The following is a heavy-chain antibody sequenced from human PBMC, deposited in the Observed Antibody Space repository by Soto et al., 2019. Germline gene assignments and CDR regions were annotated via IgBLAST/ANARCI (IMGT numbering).Heavy chain of an antibody. D-gene: IGHD2-2*02. V-gene: IGHV1-2*02. CDR3: ARDGAYCSSTSCYIET. Sequence: AASVKVSCKASGYTFTGYYMHWVRQAPGQGLEWMGWINPNSGGTNYAQKFQGRVTMTRDTSISTAYMELSRLRSDDTAVYYCARDGAYCSSTSCYIETWGQGTLVTVSS. J-gene: IGHJ4*02. CDR1: GYTFTGYY. CDR2: INPNSGGT.